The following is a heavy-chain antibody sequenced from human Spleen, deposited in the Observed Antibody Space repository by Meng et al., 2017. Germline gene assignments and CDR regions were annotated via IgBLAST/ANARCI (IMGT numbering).Heavy chain of an antibody. Sequence: QVQLQESGSGLVKPSAPLSLTCTVSGGSISTYYWSWIRQSPEKGLEWIGYINYSGRTNYIPSLRSRATISVDPSKNQFSLNLRSVTAADTAVYYCARGPSHGGSYSDYWGQGTLVTVSS. CDR2: INYSGRT. D-gene: IGHD2-21*02. V-gene: IGHV4-59*01. CDR1: GGSISTYY. CDR3: ARGPSHGGSYSDY. J-gene: IGHJ4*02.